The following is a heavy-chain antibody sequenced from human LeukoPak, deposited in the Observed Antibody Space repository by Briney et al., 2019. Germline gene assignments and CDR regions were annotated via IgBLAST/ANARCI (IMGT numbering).Heavy chain of an antibody. V-gene: IGHV3-7*01. CDR2: IKQDGSEK. CDR1: GFTFSTYW. J-gene: IGHJ4*02. D-gene: IGHD6-13*01. CDR3: ARDSAGNDY. Sequence: QTGGSLRLSCAASGFTFSTYWMSWVRQAPGKGLEWVANIKQDGSEKYYVDSVKGRFTNSRDNAKNSLYLQMNSLRAEDTAMYYCARDSAGNDYWGQGTLVTVSS.